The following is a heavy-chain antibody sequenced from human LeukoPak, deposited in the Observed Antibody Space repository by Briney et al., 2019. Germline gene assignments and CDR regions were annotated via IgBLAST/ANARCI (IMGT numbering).Heavy chain of an antibody. V-gene: IGHV4-4*07. Sequence: PETLSLTCTVSGGSISRYYWSWIRQPAGKGLEWIGRIYTCGSTNYNPSLKSRVTISVDKSKNQFSLKLSSVTAADTAVYYCARESAALYCSGCSCYPGYFQHWGQGTLVTVSS. CDR1: GGSISRYY. CDR2: IYTCGST. CDR3: ARESAALYCSGCSCYPGYFQH. J-gene: IGHJ1*01. D-gene: IGHD2-15*01.